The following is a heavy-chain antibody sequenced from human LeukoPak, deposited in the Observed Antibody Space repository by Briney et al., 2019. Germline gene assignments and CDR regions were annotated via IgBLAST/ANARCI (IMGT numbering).Heavy chain of an antibody. D-gene: IGHD3-9*01. CDR3: ARNIFYWRNWFDP. CDR2: IKQDGSEK. J-gene: IGHJ5*02. V-gene: IGHV3-7*01. CDR1: GFTFSSYW. Sequence: GGSLRLSSAASGFTFSSYWMSWVRQAPGKGLEWVANIKQDGSEKYYVDSVKGRFTISRDNAKNSLYLQMNSLRAEDTAVYYCARNIFYWRNWFDPWGQGTLVTVSS.